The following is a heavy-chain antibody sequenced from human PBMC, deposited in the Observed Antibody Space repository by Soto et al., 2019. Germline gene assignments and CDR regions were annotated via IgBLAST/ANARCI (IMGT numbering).Heavy chain of an antibody. V-gene: IGHV1-69*02. CDR1: VGAFISYT. J-gene: IGHJ4*02. CDR3: ARRNSGHPGVFAY. Sequence: SVTGACKASVGAFISYTVGCVRQAPGQGLEWMGRIIPILGIANYAQKFQGRVTITADKSTSTAYMELSSLRSEDTAVYYCARRNSGHPGVFAYWRQRTLVTVSS. D-gene: IGHD2-21*01. CDR2: IIPILGIA.